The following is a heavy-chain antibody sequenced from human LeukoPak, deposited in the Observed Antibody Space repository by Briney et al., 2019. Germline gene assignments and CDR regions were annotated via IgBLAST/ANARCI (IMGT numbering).Heavy chain of an antibody. Sequence: GSLRLSCAASGFACSTYWMGWVRQAPGKGLEWVANIKQDGSEKYYVDSVKGRFTISRGNAKNSLFLQMNSLRAEDTAVYYCVRNGPFDYWGQGTLVTVSS. J-gene: IGHJ4*02. CDR1: GFACSTYW. CDR3: VRNGPFDY. D-gene: IGHD2-8*01. V-gene: IGHV3-7*01. CDR2: IKQDGSEK.